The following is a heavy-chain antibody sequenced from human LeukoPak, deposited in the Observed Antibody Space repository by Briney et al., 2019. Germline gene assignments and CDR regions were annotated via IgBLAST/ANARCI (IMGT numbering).Heavy chain of an antibody. CDR2: IYYSGST. Sequence: PSETLSLTCTVSGGSISSYYWSWIRQPPGKGLEWIGYIYYSGSTNYSPSLKSRVTISVDTSKNQFSLKLSSVAAADTAVYYCARMGYCSGGSCYSATNYYYYSGMDVWGQGTTVTVSS. D-gene: IGHD2-15*01. CDR1: GGSISSYY. J-gene: IGHJ6*02. CDR3: ARMGYCSGGSCYSATNYYYYSGMDV. V-gene: IGHV4-59*01.